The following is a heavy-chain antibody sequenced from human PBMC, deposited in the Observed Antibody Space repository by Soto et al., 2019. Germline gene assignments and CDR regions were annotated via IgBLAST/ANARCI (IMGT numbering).Heavy chain of an antibody. Sequence: ASVKVSCKASGGTFSSYTISWVRQAPGQGLEWMGRIIPILGIANYAQKFQGRVTITADKSTSTAYMELSSLRSEDTAGYYCARMTPRYGSGSYLTGSRAFDIWGQGTMVTVSS. CDR1: GGTFSSYT. J-gene: IGHJ3*02. CDR2: IIPILGIA. D-gene: IGHD3-10*01. V-gene: IGHV1-69*02. CDR3: ARMTPRYGSGSYLTGSRAFDI.